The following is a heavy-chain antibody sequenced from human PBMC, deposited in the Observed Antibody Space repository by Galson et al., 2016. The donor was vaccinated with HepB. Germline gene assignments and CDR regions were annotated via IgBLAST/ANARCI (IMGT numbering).Heavy chain of an antibody. CDR2: IYYSGRT. Sequence: SETLSLTCSVSGGSISGYYWSWMRQPPGKGLERIGYIYYSGRTKYNPSLESRVTISVDTSKNQFSLRLSSATAADTAVYYCARVQTGMIYSFDYWGQGTPVTVSS. D-gene: IGHD1-1*01. V-gene: IGHV4-59*01. CDR3: ARVQTGMIYSFDY. CDR1: GGSISGYY. J-gene: IGHJ4*02.